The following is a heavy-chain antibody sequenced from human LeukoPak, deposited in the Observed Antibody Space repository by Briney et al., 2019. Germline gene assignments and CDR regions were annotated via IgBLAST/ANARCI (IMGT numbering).Heavy chain of an antibody. Sequence: PGRSLRLSCAASGFTFSSYVMHWVRQAPGKGLEWVAIISYDGSNEYYADSVKGRFTISRDNSKNTLYLQMNSLRAADTAVYYCARAWLAYSDWGQGTLVTVSS. J-gene: IGHJ4*02. CDR1: GFTFSSYV. CDR3: ARAWLAYSD. D-gene: IGHD6-19*01. CDR2: ISYDGSNE. V-gene: IGHV3-30*04.